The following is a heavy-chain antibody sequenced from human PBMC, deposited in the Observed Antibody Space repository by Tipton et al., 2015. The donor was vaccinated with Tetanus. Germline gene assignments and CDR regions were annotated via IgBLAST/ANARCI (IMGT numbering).Heavy chain of an antibody. V-gene: IGHV4-59*01. CDR2: IYYSGST. CDR3: ARGGRYDYGVQGWFDP. Sequence: TLSLTCTVSGGSISSYYWSWIRQPPGKGLEWIGYIYYSGSTNYNPSLKSRVTISVDTSKNQFSLKLSSVTAADTAVYYCARGGRYDYGVQGWFDPWCPGTLVTVSS. CDR1: GGSISSYY. D-gene: IGHD4-17*01. J-gene: IGHJ5*02.